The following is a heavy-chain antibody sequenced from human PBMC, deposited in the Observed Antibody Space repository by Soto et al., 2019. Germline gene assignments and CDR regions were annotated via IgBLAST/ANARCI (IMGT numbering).Heavy chain of an antibody. CDR2: INRNGRNR. CDR3: ARRRRTDMDDVVLMHDFDF. CDR1: GFTFSDYY. Sequence: QVQLVESGGGLVKPGGSLRLSCAASGFTFSDYYMSWIRQAPGRGLEWLSYINRNGRNRDYADSVRGRFTISRDNAKTSLYLEMNGLRAEDTAVYYCARRRRTDMDDVVLMHDFDFWGQGTLVTVSS. J-gene: IGHJ4*02. D-gene: IGHD2-8*01. V-gene: IGHV3-11*01.